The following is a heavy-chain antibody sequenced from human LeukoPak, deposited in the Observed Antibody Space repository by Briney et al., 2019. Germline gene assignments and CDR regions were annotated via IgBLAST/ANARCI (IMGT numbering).Heavy chain of an antibody. J-gene: IGHJ4*02. CDR1: GFTFSSYS. V-gene: IGHV3-30*03. Sequence: GGSLRLSCAASGFTFSSYSMDWVRQAPGKGLEWVAVISYDGSNKYYADSVKGRFTISRDNSKNTLYLQMNSLRAEDTAVYYCARALSSSEDYWGQGTLVTVSS. D-gene: IGHD6-6*01. CDR3: ARALSSSEDY. CDR2: ISYDGSNK.